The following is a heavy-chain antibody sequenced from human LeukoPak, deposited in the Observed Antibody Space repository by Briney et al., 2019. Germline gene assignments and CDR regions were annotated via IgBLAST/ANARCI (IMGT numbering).Heavy chain of an antibody. V-gene: IGHV3-11*01. CDR2: ISSSGSTI. CDR3: ARDPPGLRKRGFDP. Sequence: PGGSLRLSCAASGLTFSDYYMSWIRQAPGKGLEWVSYISSSGSTIYYADSVKGRFTISRDNAKNSLYLQMNSLRAEDTAVYYCARDPPGLRKRGFDPWGQGTLVTVSS. CDR1: GLTFSDYY. D-gene: IGHD5-12*01. J-gene: IGHJ5*02.